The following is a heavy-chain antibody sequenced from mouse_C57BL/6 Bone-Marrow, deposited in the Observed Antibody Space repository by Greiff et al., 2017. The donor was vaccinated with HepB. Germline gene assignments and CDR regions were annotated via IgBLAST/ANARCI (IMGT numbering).Heavy chain of an antibody. D-gene: IGHD2-4*01. CDR1: GYAFSSSW. Sequence: VQLQQSGPELVKPGASVKISCKASGYAFSSSWMNWVKQRPGKGLEWIGRIYPGDGDTNYNGKFKGKATLTADKSSSTAYMQLSSLTSEDSAVYFCARERRLRRRGFGYWGQGTTLTVSS. CDR2: IYPGDGDT. V-gene: IGHV1-82*01. J-gene: IGHJ2*01. CDR3: ARERRLRRRGFGY.